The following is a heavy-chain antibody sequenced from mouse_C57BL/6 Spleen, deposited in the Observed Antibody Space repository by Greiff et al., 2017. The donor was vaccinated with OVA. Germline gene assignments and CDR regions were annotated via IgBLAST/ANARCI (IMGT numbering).Heavy chain of an antibody. CDR3: ARHVYEGVWFAY. V-gene: IGHV1-55*01. D-gene: IGHD2-14*01. CDR2: IYPGSGST. Sequence: QVQLQQPGAELVKPGASVKMSCKASGYTFTSYWITWVKQRPGQGLEWIGDIYPGSGSTNYNEKFKSKTTLTVDTSSSTPYNRLISLTSEDSAFYYCARHVYEGVWFAYWGQGTLVTVSA. J-gene: IGHJ3*01. CDR1: GYTFTSYW.